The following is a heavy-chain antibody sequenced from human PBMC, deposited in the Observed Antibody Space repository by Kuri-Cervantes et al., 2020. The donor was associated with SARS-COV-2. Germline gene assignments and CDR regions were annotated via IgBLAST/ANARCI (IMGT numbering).Heavy chain of an antibody. D-gene: IGHD3-3*01. CDR1: GYTFTSYY. V-gene: IGHV1-46*01. Sequence: ASVKVSCKASGYTFTSYYMHWVRQAPGQGLEWMGIINPSGGSTSYARKFQGRVTMTTDTSTSTAYMELRSLRSDDTAVYYCARAYYDFWSGPAPSYYYYYYMDVWGKGTTVTVSS. CDR3: ARAYYDFWSGPAPSYYYYYYMDV. CDR2: INPSGGST. J-gene: IGHJ6*03.